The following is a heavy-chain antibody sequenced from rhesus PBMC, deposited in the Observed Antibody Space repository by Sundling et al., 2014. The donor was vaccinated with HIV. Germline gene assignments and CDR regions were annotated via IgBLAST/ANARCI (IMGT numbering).Heavy chain of an antibody. CDR1: GFTFTYYG. CDR3: VRGPQATGWYGLDS. CDR2: INSAGNSV. J-gene: IGHJ6*01. Sequence: EVQLVETGGGLVQPGGSLKLSCAASGFTFTYYGMSWVRQTPGKGLEWVSGINSAGNSVYYSDSVRGRFTISRDNSKNTLSLQMRRLRPEDTAVYYCVRGPQATGWYGLDSWGQGVIVTVSP. D-gene: IGHD6-31*01. V-gene: IGHV3S42*01.